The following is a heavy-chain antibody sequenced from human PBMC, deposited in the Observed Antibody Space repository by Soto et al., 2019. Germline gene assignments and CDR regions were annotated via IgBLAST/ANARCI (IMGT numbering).Heavy chain of an antibody. D-gene: IGHD2-15*01. V-gene: IGHV3-73*02. CDR3: TSHSPEDMSRK. J-gene: IGHJ4*02. CDR2: IRNKANSYAT. Sequence: EVQLVESGGGLVQPGGSLKLSCAASGFTFSGSSMHWVRQASGKGLEWVGRIRNKANSYATAYAASVKGRFTISRDDSKNTGYLQINSLKTEDSAVYHWTSHSPEDMSRKWGQGTLVTVSS. CDR1: GFTFSGSS.